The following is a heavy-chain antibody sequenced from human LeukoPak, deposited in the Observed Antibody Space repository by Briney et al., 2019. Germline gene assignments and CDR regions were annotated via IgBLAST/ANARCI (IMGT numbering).Heavy chain of an antibody. V-gene: IGHV3-53*05. CDR3: AKGGGSPRHYYYYYMDV. D-gene: IGHD2-2*01. Sequence: GGSLRLSCAASGFTVSSNYMTWVRQAPGKGLEWVSVIYRAGNTYYADSVKGRFTISRDNSKNTLSLQMNSLRVGDASVYYCAKGGGSPRHYYYYYMDVWGKGTTVTVSS. CDR1: GFTVSSNY. J-gene: IGHJ6*03. CDR2: IYRAGNT.